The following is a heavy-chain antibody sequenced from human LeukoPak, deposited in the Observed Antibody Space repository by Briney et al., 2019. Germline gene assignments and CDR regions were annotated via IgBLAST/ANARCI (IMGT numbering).Heavy chain of an antibody. D-gene: IGHD3-22*01. Sequence: ASVKVSCKASGYTFTSYYLYWVRQAPGQGLEWMGIINPSGGSAIYAQKFQGRVTMTRDTSTGTAYMELRSLRSDDTAVYYCVRDMGPEYYDSSGSSPFDYWGQGTLVTVSS. CDR2: INPSGGSA. CDR1: GYTFTSYY. V-gene: IGHV1-46*01. CDR3: VRDMGPEYYDSSGSSPFDY. J-gene: IGHJ4*02.